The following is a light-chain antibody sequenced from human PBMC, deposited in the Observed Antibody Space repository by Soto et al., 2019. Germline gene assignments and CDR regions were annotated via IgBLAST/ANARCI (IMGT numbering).Light chain of an antibody. CDR2: AAS. CDR1: RNSGTF. Sequence: DIQMTQSPSSLSASVGDRVTIFCRASRNSGTFLNWYQQKPGKAPKLLIFAASSLHSGVPSRFSGSGSGTDFTFHISSLQPGDVATYQCQTSLSIPPTVGQGTKVAI. V-gene: IGKV1-39*01. CDR3: QTSLSIPPT. J-gene: IGKJ1*01.